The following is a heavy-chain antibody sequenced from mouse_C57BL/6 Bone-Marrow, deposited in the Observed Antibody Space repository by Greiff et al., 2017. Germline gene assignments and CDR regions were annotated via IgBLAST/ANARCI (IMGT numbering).Heavy chain of an antibody. Sequence: EVQLVESGGGLVQPGGSMKLSCAASGFTFSDAWMDWVRQSPEKGLEWVAEIRNKANNHATYYAESVKGRFTISRDDSKSSVYLQMNSLRAEDTGIYYCTRPTGSSHYYAMDYWGQGTSVTVSS. D-gene: IGHD1-1*01. V-gene: IGHV6-6*01. CDR1: GFTFSDAW. CDR3: TRPTGSSHYYAMDY. J-gene: IGHJ4*01. CDR2: IRNKANNHAT.